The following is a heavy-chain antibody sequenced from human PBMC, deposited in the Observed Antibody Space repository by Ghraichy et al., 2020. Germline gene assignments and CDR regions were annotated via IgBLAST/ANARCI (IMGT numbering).Heavy chain of an antibody. CDR1: GYTFTSYG. V-gene: IGHV1-18*01. CDR3: ARDWGHDYSTPYYYYYMDV. D-gene: IGHD4-11*01. CDR2: ISAYNGNT. Sequence: ASVKVSCKASGYTFTSYGISWVRQAPGQGLEWMGWISAYNGNTNYAQKLQGRVTMTTDTSTSTAYMELRSLRSDDTAVYYCARDWGHDYSTPYYYYYMDVWGKGTTVTVSS. J-gene: IGHJ6*03.